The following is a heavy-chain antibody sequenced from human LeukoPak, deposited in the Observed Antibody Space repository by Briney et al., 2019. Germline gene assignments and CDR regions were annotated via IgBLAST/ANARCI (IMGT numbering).Heavy chain of an antibody. D-gene: IGHD5-18*01. CDR2: INHSGST. CDR3: ARGISTVDTAMVSLSWFDP. Sequence: SETLSLTCAVYGGSFSGYYWSWIRQPPGKGLEWTGEINHSGSTNYNPSLKSRVTISVDTSKNQFSLKLSSVTAADTAVYYCARGISTVDTAMVSLSWFDPWGQGTLVTVSS. J-gene: IGHJ5*02. V-gene: IGHV4-34*01. CDR1: GGSFSGYY.